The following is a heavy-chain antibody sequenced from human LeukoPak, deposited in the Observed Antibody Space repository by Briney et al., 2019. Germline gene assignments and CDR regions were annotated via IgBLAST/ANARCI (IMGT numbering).Heavy chain of an antibody. CDR3: ARDRSSSWFFGHRGLDYYYYMDV. V-gene: IGHV1-69*06. Sequence: GASVKVSCKASGGTFSSYAISWVRQAPGQGLEWMGGIIPIFGTANYAQKFQGRVTITADKSTSTAYMELSSLRSEDTAVYYCARDRSSSWFFGHRGLDYYYYMDVWGKGTTVTVSS. J-gene: IGHJ6*03. D-gene: IGHD6-13*01. CDR2: IIPIFGTA. CDR1: GGTFSSYA.